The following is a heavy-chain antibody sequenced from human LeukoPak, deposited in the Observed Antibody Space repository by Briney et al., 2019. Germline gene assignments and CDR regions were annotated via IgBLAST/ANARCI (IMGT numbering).Heavy chain of an antibody. V-gene: IGHV5-51*01. J-gene: IGHJ4*02. D-gene: IGHD2-15*01. CDR1: GYSFITYW. CDR2: IYPGDSDT. CDR3: ARLPGYCSGGSCYFDY. Sequence: GESLKISCKGSGYSFITYWIGWVRQMPGKGLEWMGIIYPGDSDTRYSPSFQGQVTISADKSISTAYLQWSSLKASDTAMYYCARLPGYCSGGSCYFDYWGQGTLVTVSS.